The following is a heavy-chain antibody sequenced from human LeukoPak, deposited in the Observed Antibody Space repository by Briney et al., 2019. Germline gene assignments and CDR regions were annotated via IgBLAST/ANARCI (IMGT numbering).Heavy chain of an antibody. V-gene: IGHV1-46*01. Sequence: ASVKVSCKASGCTFTSYYMHWVRQAPGQGLEWMGIINPSGGSTSYAQKFQGRVTMTRDMSTSTVYMELSSLRSEDTAVHYCARENQQGIAAAGSWFDPWGQGTLVTVSS. D-gene: IGHD6-13*01. CDR1: GCTFTSYY. CDR2: INPSGGST. J-gene: IGHJ5*02. CDR3: ARENQQGIAAAGSWFDP.